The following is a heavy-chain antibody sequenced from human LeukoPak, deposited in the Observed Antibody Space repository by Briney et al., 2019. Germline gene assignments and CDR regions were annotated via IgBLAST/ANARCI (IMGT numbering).Heavy chain of an antibody. D-gene: IGHD3-16*01. J-gene: IGHJ5*02. CDR2: IYYSGST. Sequence: SETLSLTCTVSGGSISSYYWSWIRQPPGKGLEWIGYIYYSGSTNYNPSLKSRVTISVDTSKNQFSLKLSSVTAADTAVYYCARHRIWNWFDPWGQGTPVTVSS. CDR1: GGSISSYY. CDR3: ARHRIWNWFDP. V-gene: IGHV4-59*01.